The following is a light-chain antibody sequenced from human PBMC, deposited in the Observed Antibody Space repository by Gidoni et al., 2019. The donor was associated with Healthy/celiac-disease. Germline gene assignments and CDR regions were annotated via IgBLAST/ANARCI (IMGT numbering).Light chain of an antibody. V-gene: IGLV2-14*03. CDR2: DVS. Sequence: QSALTQPASVSGSPGQSITISCTGTSSDVGGYNYVSWYPQHPGKAPKLMIYDVSSRPSGVSNRFSGSKSGNTASLTISGLQAEDEADYYCSSYTSSSTSFVVFGGGTKLTVL. CDR3: SSYTSSSTSFVV. J-gene: IGLJ2*01. CDR1: SSDVGGYNY.